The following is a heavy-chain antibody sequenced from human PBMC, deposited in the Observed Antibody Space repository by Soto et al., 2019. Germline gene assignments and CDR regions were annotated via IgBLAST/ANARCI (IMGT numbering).Heavy chain of an antibody. Sequence: ASVKVSCKASGYTFTSYGISWVRQAPGQGLEWMGWISAYNGNTNYAQKLQGRVTMTTDTSTSTAYMELRSLRSDDTAVYYCARNPQDASFHGYYGSGSYLNWGQGTLVTVSS. CDR1: GYTFTSYG. J-gene: IGHJ4*02. CDR3: ARNPQDASFHGYYGSGSYLN. D-gene: IGHD3-10*01. V-gene: IGHV1-18*01. CDR2: ISAYNGNT.